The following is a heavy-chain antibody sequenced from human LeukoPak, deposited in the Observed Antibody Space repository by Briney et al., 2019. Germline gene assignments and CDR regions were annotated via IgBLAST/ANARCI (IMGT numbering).Heavy chain of an antibody. CDR1: GGSFSGYY. J-gene: IGHJ5*02. CDR2: INHSGST. Sequence: SETLSLTCAVYGGSFSGYYWNWVRQPPGKGLEWIGEINHSGSTNYIPSLKSRVTISVDTSKNQFSLKLSSVTAADTAVYYCARGSKMLGYNWFDPWGQGTLVTVSS. D-gene: IGHD1-26*01. CDR3: ARGSKMLGYNWFDP. V-gene: IGHV4-34*01.